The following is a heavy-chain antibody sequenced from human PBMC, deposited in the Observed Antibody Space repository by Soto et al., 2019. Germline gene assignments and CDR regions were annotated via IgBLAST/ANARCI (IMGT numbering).Heavy chain of an antibody. CDR1: GFTFSSYR. D-gene: IGHD2-15*01. Sequence: GGSLRLSCAASGFTFSSYRMHWVRQAPGKGLVWVSHIDSDGTTTTYADSVKGRFTISRDNAKNTLYLQMNSLRAEDTAVYYCARRSDCSGATCYSGNYFDFWGQGSLVTVSS. V-gene: IGHV3-74*03. CDR2: IDSDGTTT. CDR3: ARRSDCSGATCYSGNYFDF. J-gene: IGHJ4*02.